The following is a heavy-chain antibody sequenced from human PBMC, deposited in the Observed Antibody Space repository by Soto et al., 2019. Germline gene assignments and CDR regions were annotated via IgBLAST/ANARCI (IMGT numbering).Heavy chain of an antibody. V-gene: IGHV2-5*02. CDR2: IYWDDDK. CDR1: GFSLSTSGVG. J-gene: IGHJ5*02. CDR3: AHRGVAPSGYYNYFDP. Sequence: QITLKESGPTLVKPTQTLTLTCTFSGFSLSTSGVGVGWIRQPPGKALEWLALIYWDDDKRYSPSLKSRLTITKDTSKNQVVLTMTNMDPVDTATYYCAHRGVAPSGYYNYFDPWGQGTLVTVSS. D-gene: IGHD3-22*01.